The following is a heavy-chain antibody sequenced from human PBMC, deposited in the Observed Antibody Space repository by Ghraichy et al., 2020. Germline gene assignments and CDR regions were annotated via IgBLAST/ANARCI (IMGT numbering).Heavy chain of an antibody. Sequence: GGSLRLSCAASGFTVSSNYMSWVRQAPGKGLEWVSVIYKNGYTYYAAAVKSRFTISRDNSKNTLYLQMNSLIAEDTAVYYCARKLPFDYWGQGTLVAVSS. CDR3: ARKLPFDY. CDR1: GFTVSSNY. J-gene: IGHJ4*02. CDR2: IYKNGYT. V-gene: IGHV3-53*01. D-gene: IGHD1-1*01.